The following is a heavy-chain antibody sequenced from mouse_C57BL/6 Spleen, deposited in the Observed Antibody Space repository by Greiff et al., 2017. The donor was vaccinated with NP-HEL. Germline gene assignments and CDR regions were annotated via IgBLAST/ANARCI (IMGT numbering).Heavy chain of an antibody. Sequence: QVQLQQSGAELARPGASVKMSCKASGYTFTSYTMHWVKQRPGQGLEWIGYINPSSGYTKYNQKFKDQATLTADKSSSTAYMQLSSLTSEDSEVYYCARGILSSYDFDYWGQGTTLTVSS. V-gene: IGHV1-4*01. CDR2: INPSSGYT. CDR1: GYTFTSYT. CDR3: ARGILSSYDFDY. D-gene: IGHD3-1*01. J-gene: IGHJ2*01.